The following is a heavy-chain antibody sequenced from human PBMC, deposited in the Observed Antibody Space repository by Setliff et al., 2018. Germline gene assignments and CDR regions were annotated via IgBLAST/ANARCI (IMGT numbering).Heavy chain of an antibody. CDR3: ARLGRERSTFAWLDA. Sequence: GESLKISCQASGYNFANHWIAWVRLMPGKGLEYMGRIDPGDSYADYSPSFKGLVTISADKSRTTVYLQWTSLQASDTALYLCARLGRERSTFAWLDAWGQGTLVTVSS. CDR2: IDPGDSYA. CDR1: GYNFANHW. J-gene: IGHJ5*02. D-gene: IGHD1-1*01. V-gene: IGHV5-10-1*01.